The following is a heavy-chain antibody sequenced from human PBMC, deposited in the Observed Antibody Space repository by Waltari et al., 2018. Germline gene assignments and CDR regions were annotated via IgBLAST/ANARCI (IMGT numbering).Heavy chain of an antibody. CDR3: AAYLPDWGSGRDY. Sequence: QVQLQESGPGLVKPSETLSLTCAVSGHSISSTYDWGWIRQSPGKGREWIANIYQSGGTYYKPPPPGRVTTSLDTAKNRFALNLRSVTAADTAVYYCAAYLPDWGSGRDYWGQGTLVTVSS. CDR2: IYQSGGT. V-gene: IGHV4-38-2*01. J-gene: IGHJ4*02. CDR1: GHSISSTYD. D-gene: IGHD1-26*01.